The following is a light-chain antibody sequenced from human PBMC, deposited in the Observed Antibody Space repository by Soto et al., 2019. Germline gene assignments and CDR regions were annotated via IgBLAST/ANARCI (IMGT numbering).Light chain of an antibody. J-gene: IGLJ1*01. CDR3: CSYAGSFYV. Sequence: ALTQPASVSGSPGQSITISCTGTSSDVGSYNLVSWYQRHPGKAPKLMIYEVSKRPSGVSNRFSGSKSGNTASLTISGLQAEDEADYYCCSYAGSFYVFGTGTKVTVL. V-gene: IGLV2-23*02. CDR2: EVS. CDR1: SSDVGSYNL.